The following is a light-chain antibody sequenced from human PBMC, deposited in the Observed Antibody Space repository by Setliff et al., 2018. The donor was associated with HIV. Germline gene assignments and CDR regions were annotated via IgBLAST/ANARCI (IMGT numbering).Light chain of an antibody. J-gene: IGLJ1*01. Sequence: QSALAQPASVSGSPGQSITIPCTGSISDIGSYNFVSWYQQHPGKAPNLIISDVSKRPSGVSDRFSGSKSGHTASLTISGLQAEDEADYYCSSYTTSSTYVFGIGTKVT. CDR3: SSYTTSSTYV. V-gene: IGLV2-14*03. CDR2: DVS. CDR1: ISDIGSYNF.